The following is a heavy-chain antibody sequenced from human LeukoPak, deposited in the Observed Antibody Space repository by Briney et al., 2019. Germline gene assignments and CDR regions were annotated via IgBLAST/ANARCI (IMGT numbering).Heavy chain of an antibody. Sequence: SETLSLTCTISGGSISNYYWSWIRKPPGKGLEWIGYIEHSGSTNYNPSLKSRVTMSVDMSKNQFSLKLRSVTPADTAVYYCAEVGRGSSWPHDYWGQGILVTVSS. D-gene: IGHD6-13*01. V-gene: IGHV4-59*01. CDR1: GGSISNYY. J-gene: IGHJ4*02. CDR2: IEHSGST. CDR3: AEVGRGSSWPHDY.